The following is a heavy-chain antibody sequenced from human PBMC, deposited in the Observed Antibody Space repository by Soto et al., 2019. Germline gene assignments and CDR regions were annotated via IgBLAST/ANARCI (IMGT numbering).Heavy chain of an antibody. CDR3: ARDSYDYAFRY. CDR1: GGSISSYY. Sequence: QVQLQESGPGLVKPSETLSLTCTVSGGSISSYYWSWIRQPPGKGLEWIGYIYYSGSTNYNPSLKSRVTISVDTSKNQFSLKLSSVTAADTAVYYCARDSYDYAFRYWGQGPLVTVSS. D-gene: IGHD4-17*01. CDR2: IYYSGST. J-gene: IGHJ4*02. V-gene: IGHV4-59*01.